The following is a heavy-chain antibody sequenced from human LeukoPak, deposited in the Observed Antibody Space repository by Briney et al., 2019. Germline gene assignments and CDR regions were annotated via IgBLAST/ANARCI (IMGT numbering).Heavy chain of an antibody. CDR1: GGSISTTNW. CDR3: AREGGPYRPLDY. J-gene: IGHJ4*02. Sequence: PSGTLSLTCGVSGGSISTTNWWTWVRQPPGEGLEWIGEVHLSGRTHYNPSLESRVTMSVDMSENHISLRLTSVTAADTAVYYCAREGGPYRPLDYSGQGTLVPVSS. CDR2: VHLSGRT. V-gene: IGHV4-4*02.